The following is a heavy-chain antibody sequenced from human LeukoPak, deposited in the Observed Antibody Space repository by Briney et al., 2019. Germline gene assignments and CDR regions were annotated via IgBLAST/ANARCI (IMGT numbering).Heavy chain of an antibody. D-gene: IGHD1-26*01. J-gene: IGHJ4*02. CDR1: GFTFSSYW. CDR2: IKQDGSEK. V-gene: IGHV3-7*01. CDR3: ARQRVGATVYYFGY. Sequence: PGGSLRLSCAASGFTFSSYWMSWVRQAPGKGLEWVANIKQDGSEKYYVDSVKGRFTISRDNAKNSLYLQMNSLRAEDTAVYYCARQRVGATVYYFGYWGQGTLVTVSS.